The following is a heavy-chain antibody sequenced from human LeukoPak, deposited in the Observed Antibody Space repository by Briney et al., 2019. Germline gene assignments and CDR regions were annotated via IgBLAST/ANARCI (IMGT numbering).Heavy chain of an antibody. Sequence: GGSLRLSCAASGFTFSDYYMTWIRQAPGKGLEWVSYIGSSTIYTNYADSVKGRFTISRDNAKNSVYLQMNSLRAEDTAVYYCARQYSSGWCDYWGQGTLVTASS. CDR2: IGSSTIYT. V-gene: IGHV3-11*06. CDR3: ARQYSSGWCDY. J-gene: IGHJ4*02. CDR1: GFTFSDYY. D-gene: IGHD6-19*01.